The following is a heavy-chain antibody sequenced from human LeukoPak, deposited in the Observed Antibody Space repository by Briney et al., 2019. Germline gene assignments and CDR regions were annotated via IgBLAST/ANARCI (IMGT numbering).Heavy chain of an antibody. Sequence: GASVKASCKASGYTFTSYGISWVRQAPGQGLEWMGWITVNNGYTKYAQELQGRVTMTTDTSTSTAYMELRSLRSDDTAVYYCAKVHCISTNCNHIWTYFDYWGQGTLVTVSS. CDR2: ITVNNGYT. D-gene: IGHD2-2*01. V-gene: IGHV1-18*01. CDR3: AKVHCISTNCNHIWTYFDY. J-gene: IGHJ4*02. CDR1: GYTFTSYG.